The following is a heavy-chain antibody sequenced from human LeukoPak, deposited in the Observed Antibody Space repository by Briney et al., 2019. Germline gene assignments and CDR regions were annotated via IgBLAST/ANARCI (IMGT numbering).Heavy chain of an antibody. CDR3: ARADRLHGGPYLIGP. Sequence: GASGKVSCKASGHSFTDYYMHWVRQAPVQGLEWIGWINSNSGGTNSAQKFQGRVTMTSDTSITTVYMEVTSMTSDDTAIYYCARADRLHGGPYLIGPWGQGTLVTLSS. V-gene: IGHV1-2*02. D-gene: IGHD2-21*01. CDR1: GHSFTDYY. CDR2: INSNSGGT. J-gene: IGHJ5*02.